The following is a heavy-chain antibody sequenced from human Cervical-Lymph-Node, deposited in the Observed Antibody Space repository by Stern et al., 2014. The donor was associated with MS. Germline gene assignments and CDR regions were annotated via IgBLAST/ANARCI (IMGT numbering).Heavy chain of an antibody. CDR3: ARAIFGVNTAAMAPDAFDS. CDR1: GFTVSKNY. Sequence: VQLVESGGGLIQPGGSLRLSCAAPGFTVSKNYMSWVRQAPGKGLEWVSLIYTDGSTYYAGSVKGRFTISRESSKNMLFLQMNSLRAEDTAMYYCARAIFGVNTAAMAPDAFDSWGQGTMVTVSS. J-gene: IGHJ3*01. CDR2: IYTDGST. D-gene: IGHD3-3*01. V-gene: IGHV3-53*01.